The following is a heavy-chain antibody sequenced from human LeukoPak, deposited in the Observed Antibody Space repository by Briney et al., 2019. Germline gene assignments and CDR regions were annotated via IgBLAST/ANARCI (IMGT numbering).Heavy chain of an antibody. CDR1: GGSISRGSYY. CDR2: IYTSGIN. D-gene: IGHD6-19*01. Sequence: SETLSLTCTASGGSISRGSYYWSWIRQPAGKGLEWIGRIYTSGINNYNPSLKRLATISVDTSKNQFSLKLSSVTAADTAVYYCARGVAASSGWYLDAFDIWGQGTMVTVSS. J-gene: IGHJ3*02. CDR3: ARGVAASSGWYLDAFDI. V-gene: IGHV4-61*02.